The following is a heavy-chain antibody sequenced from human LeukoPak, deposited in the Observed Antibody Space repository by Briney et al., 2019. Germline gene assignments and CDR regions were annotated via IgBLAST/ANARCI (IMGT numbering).Heavy chain of an antibody. D-gene: IGHD5-24*01. CDR3: ARAAPGGLHGYSFDY. V-gene: IGHV1-8*02. J-gene: IGHJ4*02. CDR2: MNPNSGNT. CDR1: GYTFKNYD. Sequence: ASVKVSCKASGYTFKNYDINWVRQATGQGLEWMGWMNPNSGNTGFAQKFQDRVSMTRDTSINTAYMELTSLRSGDTAVYYCARAAPGGLHGYSFDYWGQGTVVTVYS.